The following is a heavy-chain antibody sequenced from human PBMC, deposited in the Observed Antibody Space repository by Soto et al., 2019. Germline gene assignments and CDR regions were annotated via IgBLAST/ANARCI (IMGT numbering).Heavy chain of an antibody. CDR3: ARYRKQWELLGYYYGMDV. Sequence: ASVKVSCKASGYTFTSYAMHWVRQAPGQRLEWMGWINAGNGNTKYSQKFQGRVTITRDTSASTAYMELSSLRSEDTAVYYCARYRKQWELLGYYYGMDVWGQGTTVTSP. V-gene: IGHV1-3*01. CDR2: INAGNGNT. J-gene: IGHJ6*02. CDR1: GYTFTSYA. D-gene: IGHD1-26*01.